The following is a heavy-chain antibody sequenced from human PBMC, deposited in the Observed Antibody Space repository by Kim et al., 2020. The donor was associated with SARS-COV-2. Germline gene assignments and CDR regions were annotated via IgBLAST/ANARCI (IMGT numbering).Heavy chain of an antibody. CDR3: ARPGGTAARLRIHDWYFEL. D-gene: IGHD6-6*01. V-gene: IGHV4-39*01. J-gene: IGHJ2*01. CDR1: GGSISSSSYY. Sequence: SETLSLTCTVSGGSISSSSYYWGWIRQPPGKGLEWIGSIYYSGSTYYNPSLKSRVTISVDTSKTQFSLKLSSVTAADTAVYYCARPGGTAARLRIHDWYFELWGRGTLVTVSS. CDR2: IYYSGST.